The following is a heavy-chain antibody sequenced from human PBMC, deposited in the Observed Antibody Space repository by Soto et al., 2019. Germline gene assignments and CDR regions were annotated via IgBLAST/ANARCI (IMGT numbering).Heavy chain of an antibody. CDR3: ARDPRGPIAVAGPYYFDY. J-gene: IGHJ4*02. D-gene: IGHD6-19*01. Sequence: GGSLRLSCAASGFTFSSYGMHWVRQAPGKGLEWVAVIWYDGSNKYYADSVKGRFTISRDNSKNTLYLQMNSLRAEDTAVYYCARDPRGPIAVAGPYYFDYWGQGTLVTVSS. CDR2: IWYDGSNK. V-gene: IGHV3-33*01. CDR1: GFTFSSYG.